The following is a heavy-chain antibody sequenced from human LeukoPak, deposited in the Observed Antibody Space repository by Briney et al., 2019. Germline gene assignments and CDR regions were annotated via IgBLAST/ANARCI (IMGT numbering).Heavy chain of an antibody. D-gene: IGHD2-15*01. CDR1: GFTFSSYG. CDR3: AILVVLAATTGFDY. Sequence: GGSLRLSCAASGFTFSSYGMHWVRQAPGKGLEWVAFIRYDGSNKYYADSVKGRFTISRDNSKNTLYLQMNSLRAEDTAVYYCAILVVLAATTGFDYWGQGTLVTVSS. J-gene: IGHJ4*02. CDR2: IRYDGSNK. V-gene: IGHV3-30*02.